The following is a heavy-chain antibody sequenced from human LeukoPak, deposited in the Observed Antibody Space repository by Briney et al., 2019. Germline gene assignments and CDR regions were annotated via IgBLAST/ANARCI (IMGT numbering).Heavy chain of an antibody. CDR1: GFTFSSYA. V-gene: IGHV3-23*01. J-gene: IGHJ3*02. CDR3: AKDLNYGDFAFDI. Sequence: GGSLRLSCAASGFTFSSYAMSWVRQAPGKGLEWVSAISGSGGSTYCADSVKGRFTVSRDSSKNTLYLQMNSPRAEDTAVYYCAKDLNYGDFAFDIWGQGTMVTVSS. CDR2: ISGSGGST. D-gene: IGHD4-17*01.